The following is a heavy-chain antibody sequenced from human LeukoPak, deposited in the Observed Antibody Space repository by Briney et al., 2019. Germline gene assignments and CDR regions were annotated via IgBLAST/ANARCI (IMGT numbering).Heavy chain of an antibody. CDR1: GGSISSYY. D-gene: IGHD1-1*01. Sequence: SETLSLTCTVSGGSISSYYWSWIRQPPGKGLEWIGYIYYSGSTYYNPSLKSRVTISVDTSKNQFSLKLSSVTAADTAVYYCARDELEYGMDVWGQGTTVTVSS. J-gene: IGHJ6*02. CDR2: IYYSGST. CDR3: ARDELEYGMDV. V-gene: IGHV4-59*06.